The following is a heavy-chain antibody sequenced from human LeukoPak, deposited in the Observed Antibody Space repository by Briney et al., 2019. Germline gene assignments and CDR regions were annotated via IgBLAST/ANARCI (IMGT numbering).Heavy chain of an antibody. CDR3: ARMVVVPGNYYYGMDV. CDR1: GYTFTGYY. V-gene: IGHV1-2*02. D-gene: IGHD2-2*01. Sequence: ASVKVSCKASGYTFTGYYMHWVRQAPGQGLEWMGWINPNSGGTNYARKFQGRVTMTRDTSISTAYMELSRLRSDDTAVYYCARMVVVPGNYYYGMDVWGQGTTVTVSS. J-gene: IGHJ6*02. CDR2: INPNSGGT.